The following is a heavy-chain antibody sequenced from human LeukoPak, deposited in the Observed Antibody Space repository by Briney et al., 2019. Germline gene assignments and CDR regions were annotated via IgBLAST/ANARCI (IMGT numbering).Heavy chain of an antibody. Sequence: ASVKVSCKASGYTFTGYYIHWVRQAPGQGLEWMGWINPNSGGTNYAQKFQGRVTMTRDTSTSTVYMELSSLRSEDTAVYYCARVWFGELLYDYWGQGTLVTVSS. D-gene: IGHD3-10*01. CDR3: ARVWFGELLYDY. V-gene: IGHV1-2*02. CDR2: INPNSGGT. J-gene: IGHJ4*02. CDR1: GYTFTGYY.